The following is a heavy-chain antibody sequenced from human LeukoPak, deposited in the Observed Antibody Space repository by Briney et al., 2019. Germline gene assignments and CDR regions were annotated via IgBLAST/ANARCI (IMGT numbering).Heavy chain of an antibody. CDR1: GGSISSSSYY. CDR2: IYYSGST. CDR3: ASLSRITMVRPDAEYFQH. V-gene: IGHV4-39*01. J-gene: IGHJ1*01. D-gene: IGHD3-10*01. Sequence: PSETLSLTCTVSGGSISSSSYYWGWIRQPPRKGLEWIGSIYYSGSTYYNPSLKSRVTISVDTSKNQFSLKLSSVTAADTAVYYCASLSRITMVRPDAEYFQHWGQGTLVTVSS.